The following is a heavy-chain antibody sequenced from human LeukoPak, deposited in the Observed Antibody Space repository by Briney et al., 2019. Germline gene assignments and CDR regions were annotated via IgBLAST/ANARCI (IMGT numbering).Heavy chain of an antibody. CDR2: INHSGST. D-gene: IGHD3-3*01. CDR1: GGSFSGYY. J-gene: IGHJ3*02. CDR3: ARLEYYDFWSGYDAFVI. Sequence: SETLSLTCAVYGGSFSGYYWSWIRQPPGKGLEWIGEINHSGSTNYNPSLKSRVTISVDTSKNQFSLKLSSVTAADTAVYYCARLEYYDFWSGYDAFVIWGQGTMVTVSS. V-gene: IGHV4-34*01.